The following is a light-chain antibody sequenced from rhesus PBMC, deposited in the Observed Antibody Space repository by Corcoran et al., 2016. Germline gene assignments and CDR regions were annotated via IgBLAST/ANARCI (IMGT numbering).Light chain of an antibody. CDR1: QGISSY. Sequence: DIQMTQSPSSLSASVGDTVTITCRASQGISSYLAWYQQKPGNAPKLLIYKASTLQSGVPSRFSGSGSVTDFTHTIRSLQPEDFATYYCQQHNSYPWTLGQGTKVEIK. J-gene: IGKJ1*01. CDR2: KAS. CDR3: QQHNSYPWT. V-gene: IGKV1-25*01.